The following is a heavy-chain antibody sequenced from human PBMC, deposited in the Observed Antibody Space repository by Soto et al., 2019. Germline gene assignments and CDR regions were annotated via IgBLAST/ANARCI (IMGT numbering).Heavy chain of an antibody. CDR2: IDYSGNI. CDR1: GGSITSSGSA. Sequence: QLHLQESGPGLVKPSETLSLTCNASGGSITSSGSAWGWIRQSPGKGLEWIGTIDYSGNIYYIPSLKSRIPMSADTSKNQISLKLSSVTAADTAVYYCARHIHNQGFEYYFDSWGQGTLVPVSS. J-gene: IGHJ4*02. CDR3: ARHIHNQGFEYYFDS. V-gene: IGHV4-39*01. D-gene: IGHD1-1*01.